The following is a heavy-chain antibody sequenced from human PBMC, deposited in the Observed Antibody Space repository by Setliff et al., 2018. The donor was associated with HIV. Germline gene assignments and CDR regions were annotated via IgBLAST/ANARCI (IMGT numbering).Heavy chain of an antibody. CDR2: IKSKTDGGTT. J-gene: IGHJ5*02. CDR3: ARPTGGDFWSGRGAWYDP. Sequence: PGGSLRLSCAASGFNFSNAWMSWVRQAPGKGLEWVGRIKSKTDGGTTDYAAPVKGRFTISRDNSKNTLYLQMNSLRAEDTAVYYCARPTGGDFWSGRGAWYDPWGQGTLVTVSS. D-gene: IGHD3-3*01. CDR1: GFNFSNAW. V-gene: IGHV3-15*01.